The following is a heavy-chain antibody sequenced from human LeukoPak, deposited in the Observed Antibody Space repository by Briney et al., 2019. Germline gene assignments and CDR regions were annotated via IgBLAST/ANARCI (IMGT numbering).Heavy chain of an antibody. Sequence: PGGSLRLSCAASGLTFSSFAMRWVRQAPGKGLEWVSSVSGSGGATYYADSVKGRFTISRDNSKNTLFLQMSSLRVEDTAIYYCAKEGTYYDSSGYYTHCGQGTLVVVSS. J-gene: IGHJ4*02. CDR2: VSGSGGAT. D-gene: IGHD3-22*01. CDR3: AKEGTYYDSSGYYTH. CDR1: GLTFSSFA. V-gene: IGHV3-23*01.